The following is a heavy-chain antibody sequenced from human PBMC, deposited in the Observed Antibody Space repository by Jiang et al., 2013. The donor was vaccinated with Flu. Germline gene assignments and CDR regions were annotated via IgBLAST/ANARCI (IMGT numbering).Heavy chain of an antibody. Sequence: GSTYYNPSLKSLVTISVDTSKNQFSLKLSSVTAADTAVYYCARVIAANKRRYFDYWGQGTLVTVSS. CDR2: GST. J-gene: IGHJ4*02. CDR3: ARVIAANKRRYFDY. D-gene: IGHD6-13*01. V-gene: IGHV4-31*01.